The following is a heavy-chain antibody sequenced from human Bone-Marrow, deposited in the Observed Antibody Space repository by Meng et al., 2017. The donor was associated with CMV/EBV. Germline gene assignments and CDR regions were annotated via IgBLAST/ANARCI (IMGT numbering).Heavy chain of an antibody. Sequence: ASVKVSCKASGYTFTSYGISWVRQAPGQGLEWMGWISAYNGNTNYAQKLQGRVTMTTDTSTSTAYMELRSLRSEDTAVYYCARDGVYGGKSYCYYGMDVWGQGTTVTVSS. CDR2: ISAYNGNT. D-gene: IGHD4-23*01. CDR3: ARDGVYGGKSYCYYGMDV. J-gene: IGHJ6*02. V-gene: IGHV1-18*01. CDR1: GYTFTSYG.